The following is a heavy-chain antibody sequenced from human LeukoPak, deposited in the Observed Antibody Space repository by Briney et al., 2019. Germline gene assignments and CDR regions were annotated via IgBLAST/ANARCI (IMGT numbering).Heavy chain of an antibody. J-gene: IGHJ3*02. Sequence: PSETLSLTCTVTGGSISIYYWSWIRQPPGKGLEWIGYIYYSGSTNYNPSLKSRVTISVDTSKNQFSLKLSSVTAADTAVYYCARLDTYYYDSTPTYAFDIWGQGTMVTVSS. V-gene: IGHV4-59*01. CDR3: ARLDTYYYDSTPTYAFDI. CDR1: GGSISIYY. CDR2: IYYSGST. D-gene: IGHD3-22*01.